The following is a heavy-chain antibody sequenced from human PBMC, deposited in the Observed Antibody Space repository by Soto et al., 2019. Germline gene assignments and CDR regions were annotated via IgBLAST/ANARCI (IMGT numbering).Heavy chain of an antibody. V-gene: IGHV2-26*01. CDR3: VRIVSGSDGGYFDH. Sequence: QVTLKESGPVLVKPTETLTLTCTVSGFALNDDTMGVAWIRQPPGKALEWLAHICSKDKKSYTAKSLHNRPSISQDTSKSQVVLTMTSMDPMDTDTYYCVRIVSGSDGGYFDHWGQGVLVTVSS. D-gene: IGHD3-10*01. CDR1: GFALNDDTMG. J-gene: IGHJ4*02. CDR2: ICSKDKK.